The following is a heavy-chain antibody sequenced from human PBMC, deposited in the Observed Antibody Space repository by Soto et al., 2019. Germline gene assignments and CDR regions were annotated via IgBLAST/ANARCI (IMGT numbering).Heavy chain of an antibody. Sequence: SLRLSCAASGFTFSDYYMSWIRQAPGKGLEWVSYISSSSSYTNYADSVKGRFTISRDNAKNSLYLQMNSLRAEDTAVYYCAREGGNLNWFDPWGQGTLVTVSS. J-gene: IGHJ5*02. V-gene: IGHV3-11*06. CDR1: GFTFSDYY. CDR3: AREGGNLNWFDP. D-gene: IGHD1-26*01. CDR2: ISSSSSYT.